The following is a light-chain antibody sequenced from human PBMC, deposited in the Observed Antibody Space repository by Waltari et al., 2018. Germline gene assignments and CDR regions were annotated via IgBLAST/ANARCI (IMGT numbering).Light chain of an antibody. CDR3: QQYTRPSYS. V-gene: IGKV3-20*01. CDR2: AAS. CDR1: QSVDSKY. Sequence: EVVLTQSPGTLSLSPGERATLSCRASQSVDSKYLVWYQQNPGQAPRLLIYAASSRATGIPDRVTGSGSGTDFTLTISRLEPEDFAVYYCQQYTRPSYSFGQGTKLEIK. J-gene: IGKJ2*03.